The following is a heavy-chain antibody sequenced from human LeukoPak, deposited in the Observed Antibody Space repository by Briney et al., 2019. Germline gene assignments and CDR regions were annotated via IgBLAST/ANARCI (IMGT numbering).Heavy chain of an antibody. V-gene: IGHV4-4*07. J-gene: IGHJ6*04. CDR1: GGSFSNYY. CDR3: ARSDPPDYYGMDV. CDR2: IYTSGST. Sequence: PSETLSLTCTVSGGSFSNYYWSWIRQPAGKGLEWIGRIYTSGSTNYNPSVKSRVTISVDTSKNQFSLKLSSVTAADTAVYYCARSDPPDYYGMDVWGKGTTVTVSS.